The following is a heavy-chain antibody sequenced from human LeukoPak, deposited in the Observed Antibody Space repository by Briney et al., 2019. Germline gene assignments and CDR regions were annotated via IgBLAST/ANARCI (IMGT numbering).Heavy chain of an antibody. CDR2: ISYDGSNK. CDR3: ARGPPHYGMDV. V-gene: IGHV3-30-3*01. Sequence: GGSLRLSCAASGFTFSSYAMHWVRQAPGKGLEWVAVISYDGSNKYYADSVKGRFTISRDKSKNTLYLQMNSLRAEDTAVYYCARGPPHYGMDVWGQGTTVTVSS. CDR1: GFTFSSYA. J-gene: IGHJ6*02.